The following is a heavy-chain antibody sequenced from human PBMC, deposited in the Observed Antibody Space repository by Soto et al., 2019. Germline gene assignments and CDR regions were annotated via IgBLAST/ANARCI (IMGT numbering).Heavy chain of an antibody. Sequence: TGGSLRLSCAASGVTLNSYWMSWVRQAPGKGLEWVANIKGDGSEKYYVDSVRGRFAISRDNAKNSLYLQMNSLRAEDTAVYYCARHFGRDLDYWGQGTLVTVSS. CDR2: IKGDGSEK. CDR1: GVTLNSYW. V-gene: IGHV3-7*01. CDR3: ARHFGRDLDY. D-gene: IGHD3-3*01. J-gene: IGHJ4*02.